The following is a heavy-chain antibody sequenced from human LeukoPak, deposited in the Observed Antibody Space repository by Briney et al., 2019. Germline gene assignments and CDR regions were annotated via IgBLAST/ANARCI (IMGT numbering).Heavy chain of an antibody. Sequence: SGRSLRLSCAASGFTFSSYGMHWVRQVAGKGLEWVSGIGTAGDTYYAGSVKGRFTISRENTKNSLYLQMNSLRVGDTAVYYCGRGISGAFDICGQGTMVTVSS. V-gene: IGHV3-13*04. J-gene: IGHJ3*02. CDR2: IGTAGDT. D-gene: IGHD3-10*01. CDR3: GRGISGAFDI. CDR1: GFTFSSYG.